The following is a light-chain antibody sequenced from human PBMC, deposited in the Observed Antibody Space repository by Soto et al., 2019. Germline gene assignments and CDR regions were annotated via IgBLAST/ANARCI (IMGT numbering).Light chain of an antibody. CDR1: QSVSNTY. CDR3: QQYGSSPRT. V-gene: IGKV3-20*01. Sequence: EIVMTQSPATLSVSPGERATLSCRASQSVSNTYLAWYQQKPGQAPRLLIYGASIRATGIPDRFSGSGSGTDFTLTISRLEPEDFAVYYCQQYGSSPRTFGQGTKVDIK. CDR2: GAS. J-gene: IGKJ1*01.